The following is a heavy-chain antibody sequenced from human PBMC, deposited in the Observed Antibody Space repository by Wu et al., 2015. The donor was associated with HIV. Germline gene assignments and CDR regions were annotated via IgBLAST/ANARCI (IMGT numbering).Heavy chain of an antibody. CDR2: MNPNSGNT. D-gene: IGHD6-13*01. J-gene: IGHJ6*02. CDR1: GYTFTSYD. V-gene: IGHV1-8*01. CDR3: AREYSSSWSNYYYYGMDV. Sequence: QVQLVQSGAEVKKPGASVRVSCKASGYTFTSYDINWVRQATGQGLEWMGWMNPNSGNTGYAQKFQGRVTMTRNTSISTAYMELSSLRSEDTAVYYCAREYSSSWSNYYYYGMDVWGQGTTVTVSS.